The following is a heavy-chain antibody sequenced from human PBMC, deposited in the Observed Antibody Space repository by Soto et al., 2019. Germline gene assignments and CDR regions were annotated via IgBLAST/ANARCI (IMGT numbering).Heavy chain of an antibody. CDR2: IWYDGSNK. Sequence: QVQLVESGGGVVQPGRSLRLSCAASGFTFSSYGMHWVRQAPGKGLEWVAGIWYDGSNKNYADSVKGRFTISRDNSKNTLYLQMNSLRAEDTAVYYCARASGGYADDAFDIWGQGTMVAVSS. CDR1: GFTFSSYG. V-gene: IGHV3-33*01. CDR3: ARASGGYADDAFDI. D-gene: IGHD2-15*01. J-gene: IGHJ3*02.